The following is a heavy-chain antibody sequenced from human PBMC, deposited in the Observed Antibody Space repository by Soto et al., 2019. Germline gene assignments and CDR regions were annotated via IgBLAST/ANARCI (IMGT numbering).Heavy chain of an antibody. CDR3: AGALENPYFYYGLNV. V-gene: IGHV3-30*03. D-gene: IGHD1-1*01. J-gene: IGHJ6*02. Sequence: GGSLRLSCSASGFSFSSYGMEWVRLAPGKGLEWVAATTYDGGIKHYVDSVKGRFTISRDNSKNTLYLQVNSLGVEDTATYYCAGALENPYFYYGLNVWGQGTTVTVSS. CDR1: GFSFSSYG. CDR2: TTYDGGIK.